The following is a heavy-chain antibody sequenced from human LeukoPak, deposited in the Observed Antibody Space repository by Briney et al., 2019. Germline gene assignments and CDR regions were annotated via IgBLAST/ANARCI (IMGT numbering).Heavy chain of an antibody. CDR2: IRRKTDGGTT. D-gene: IGHD3-16*02. J-gene: IGHJ4*02. Sequence: GGALRLSCAASGFTFSNAWMSWVRQAPGKGLEWVGRIRRKTDGGTTDYAAPVKGSFTISQNDSKNPLYLQLNSLKTEDTAVYYCTTRLTVTFGGVIVFDYWGQGTLVTVSS. V-gene: IGHV3-15*01. CDR1: GFTFSNAW. CDR3: TTRLTVTFGGVIVFDY.